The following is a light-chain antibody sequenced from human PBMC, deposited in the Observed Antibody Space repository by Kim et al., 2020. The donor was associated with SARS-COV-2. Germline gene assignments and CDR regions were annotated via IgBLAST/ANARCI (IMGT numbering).Light chain of an antibody. CDR3: QQYVNWPQT. V-gene: IGKV3-15*01. Sequence: VSPGERATRSCRASQNVSNNLAWYQQRLGQAPRLLISGASTRATGLPARFSGGGSGAEFTLTISSLQSEDFAVYYCQQYVNWPQTFGQGTKVDIK. CDR1: QNVSNN. J-gene: IGKJ1*01. CDR2: GAS.